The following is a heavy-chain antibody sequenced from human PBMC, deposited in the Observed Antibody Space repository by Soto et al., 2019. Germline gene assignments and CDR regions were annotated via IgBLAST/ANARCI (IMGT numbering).Heavy chain of an antibody. J-gene: IGHJ4*02. Sequence: GGSLRLSCAASGFTFSSYAMSWVRQAPGKGLEWVSYISSSGYTMYYADSVKGRFTISRDNAKTSLYLLMNGLRAEDTAVYYCARMYSSSWYYFDHWGQGALVTVSS. CDR2: ISSSGYTM. V-gene: IGHV3-48*04. CDR3: ARMYSSSWYYFDH. CDR1: GFTFSSYA. D-gene: IGHD6-13*01.